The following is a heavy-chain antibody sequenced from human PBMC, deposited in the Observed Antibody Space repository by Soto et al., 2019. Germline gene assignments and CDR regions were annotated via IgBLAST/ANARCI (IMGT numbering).Heavy chain of an antibody. CDR1: GCSISVYG. CDR3: ATDWRKDYDTDAFEI. V-gene: IGHV3-30*03. D-gene: IGHD3-22*01. J-gene: IGHJ3*02. Sequence: LLRLSCEVSGCSISVYGMHRVRQTPGKGLEWVAVISYDGSEKYYADSVKGRFTISRDNSKNTLYLQMDSLRTEDTAVYFCATDWRKDYDTDAFEIWGQGTMVTVS. CDR2: ISYDGSEK.